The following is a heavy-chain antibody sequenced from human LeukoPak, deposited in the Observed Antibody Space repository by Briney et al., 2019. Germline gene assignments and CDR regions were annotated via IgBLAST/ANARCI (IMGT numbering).Heavy chain of an antibody. V-gene: IGHV3-74*01. CDR3: ARGFTIFGVVNDGFDI. CDR2: IDIDGSST. CDR1: GFTFSSYW. D-gene: IGHD3-3*01. Sequence: GGCLRLSCAASGFTFSSYWMNWVRQAPGKGLVWVSRIDIDGSSTTYADSVKGRFTISRDNAKNTVYLQMNSLRAEDTAVYYCARGFTIFGVVNDGFDIWGQGTKVTVSS. J-gene: IGHJ3*02.